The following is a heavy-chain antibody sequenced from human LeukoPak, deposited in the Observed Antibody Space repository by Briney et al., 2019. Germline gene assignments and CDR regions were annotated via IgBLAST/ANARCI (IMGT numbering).Heavy chain of an antibody. CDR3: ARRFPAITMVRGVTYYFDY. V-gene: IGHV4-59*08. D-gene: IGHD3-10*01. CDR2: IYYSGST. CDR1: GGSISSYY. Sequence: SETLSLTCTVSGGSISSYYWSWIQQPPGKGLEWIGYIYYSGSTNYNPSLKSRVTISVDTSKNQFSLKLSSVTAADTAVYYCARRFPAITMVRGVTYYFDYWGQGTLVTVSS. J-gene: IGHJ4*02.